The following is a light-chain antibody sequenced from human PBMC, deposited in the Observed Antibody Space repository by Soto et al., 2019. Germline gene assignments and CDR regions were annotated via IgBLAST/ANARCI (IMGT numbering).Light chain of an antibody. V-gene: IGLV2-14*01. CDR3: SSYPISSRF. Sequence: QSVLTQPASVSGSPGQSITISCTGSSSDVGAYNYVSWYQQHPGKAPKLMIYDVSNRPSGVSNRFSGSKSGNTASLTISGLQAEDEADYYCSSYPISSRFFGTGTKVTVL. J-gene: IGLJ1*01. CDR2: DVS. CDR1: SSDVGAYNY.